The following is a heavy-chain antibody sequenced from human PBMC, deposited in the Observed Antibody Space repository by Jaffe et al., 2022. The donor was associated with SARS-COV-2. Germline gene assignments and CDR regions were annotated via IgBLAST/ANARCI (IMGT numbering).Heavy chain of an antibody. CDR1: GFTFSSYA. CDR2: ISYDGSNK. J-gene: IGHJ2*01. Sequence: QVQLVESGGGVVQPGRSLRLSCAASGFTFSSYAMHWVRQAPGKGLEWVAVISYDGSNKYYADSVKGRFTISRDNSKNTLYLQMNSLRAEDTAVYYCAREPGIAVAGTWYFDLWGRGTLVTVSS. CDR3: AREPGIAVAGTWYFDL. D-gene: IGHD6-19*01. V-gene: IGHV3-30*04.